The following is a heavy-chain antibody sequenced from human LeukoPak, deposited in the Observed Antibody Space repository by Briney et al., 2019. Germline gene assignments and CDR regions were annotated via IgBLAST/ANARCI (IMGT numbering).Heavy chain of an antibody. J-gene: IGHJ6*03. CDR3: WGIASSYMDV. Sequence: GGSLRLSCAASGLTFSSYEMNWVRQAPGKGLEWVSYISSSGSTIYYADSVKGRFTISRDNAKNSLYLQMNSLRAEDTAVYYCWGIASSYMDVWGKGTTVTISS. V-gene: IGHV3-48*03. D-gene: IGHD7-27*01. CDR2: ISSSGSTI. CDR1: GLTFSSYE.